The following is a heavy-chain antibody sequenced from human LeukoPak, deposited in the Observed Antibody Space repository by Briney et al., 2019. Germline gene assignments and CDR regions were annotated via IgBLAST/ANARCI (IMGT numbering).Heavy chain of an antibody. Sequence: GRSLRLSCAASGFTFSSYGMHWVRQAPGKGLEWVSAISYDGSNKYYADSVKGRFTISRDNSKNTLYLQMNSLRAEDTAVYYWAKDLWQGPGWGGLYYYYGMDVWGQGTTVSVSS. D-gene: IGHD2-21*01. CDR2: ISYDGSNK. J-gene: IGHJ6*02. CDR1: GFTFSSYG. CDR3: AKDLWQGPGWGGLYYYYGMDV. V-gene: IGHV3-30*18.